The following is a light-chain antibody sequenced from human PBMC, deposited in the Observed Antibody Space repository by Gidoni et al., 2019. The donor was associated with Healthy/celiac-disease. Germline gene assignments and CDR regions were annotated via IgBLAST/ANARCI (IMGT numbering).Light chain of an antibody. CDR3: QQSYSTPLT. CDR2: AAS. V-gene: IGKV1-39*01. CDR1: QSISSN. J-gene: IGKJ4*01. Sequence: DIQMTQSPSSLSASVGDRVTITCRASQSISSNLNWYQQNPGKAPKLLIYAASSLQSGVPSRFSGSGSGTDFTLTISSLHPEDFATYYCQQSYSTPLTFGGGTKVEIK.